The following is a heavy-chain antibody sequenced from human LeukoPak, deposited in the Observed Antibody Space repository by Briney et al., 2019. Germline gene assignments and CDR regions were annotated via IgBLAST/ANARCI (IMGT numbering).Heavy chain of an antibody. CDR1: GFTFSSYA. CDR3: AREARGDAFDI. D-gene: IGHD3-10*01. CDR2: ISYDGSNK. J-gene: IGHJ3*02. V-gene: IGHV3-30-3*01. Sequence: GGSLRLSCAASGFTFSSYAMHWVRQAPGKGLEWVAVISYDGSNKYYADSVKGRFTISRDNSKNTLYLQMNSLRAEDTAVYYCAREARGDAFDIRGQGTMVTVSS.